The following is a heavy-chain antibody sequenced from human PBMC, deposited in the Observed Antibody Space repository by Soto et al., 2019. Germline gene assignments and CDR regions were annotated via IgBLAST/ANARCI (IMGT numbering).Heavy chain of an antibody. CDR3: ARVQGLVSLQH. Sequence: QVQLVESGGGVVQPGRSLRLSCAASGFTFSSYGMHWVRQAPGKGLEWVAVIWYDGSNKYYADSVKGRFTISRGNSKNTLGLQTDSLGAEATAVHHGARVQGLVSLQHWG. J-gene: IGHJ1*01. CDR1: GFTFSSYG. D-gene: IGHD6-6*01. V-gene: IGHV3-33*01. CDR2: IWYDGSNK.